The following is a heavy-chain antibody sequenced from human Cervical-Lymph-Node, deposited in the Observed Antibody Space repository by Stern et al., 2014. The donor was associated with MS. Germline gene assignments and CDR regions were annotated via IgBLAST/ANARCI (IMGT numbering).Heavy chain of an antibody. Sequence: VQLVQSGAEVKEPGASVKVSCTASGYTFTAYNIQWVRQAPGPGLEWMGMISPDGGRTAYAPKFRGRVTMTRDKSTATVYMELNSLRSEDTAVYFCARVAPTVGAAYWGQGTLVTVSS. J-gene: IGHJ4*02. CDR2: ISPDGGRT. CDR3: ARVAPTVGAAY. V-gene: IGHV1-46*01. D-gene: IGHD1-26*01. CDR1: GYTFTAYN.